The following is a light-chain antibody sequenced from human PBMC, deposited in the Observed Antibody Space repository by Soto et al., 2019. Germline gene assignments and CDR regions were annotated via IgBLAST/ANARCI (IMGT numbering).Light chain of an antibody. Sequence: QSALTQPASVSGSPVQSITISCTGTSRDVGGYNYVSWYQQHPGKAPKLMIYDDSNRPSGVSNRFSGSKSGNTASLTISGLQAEDEADYYCGSYTSSSPLVFGGGTKLTVL. V-gene: IGLV2-14*01. CDR2: DDS. J-gene: IGLJ3*02. CDR1: SRDVGGYNY. CDR3: GSYTSSSPLV.